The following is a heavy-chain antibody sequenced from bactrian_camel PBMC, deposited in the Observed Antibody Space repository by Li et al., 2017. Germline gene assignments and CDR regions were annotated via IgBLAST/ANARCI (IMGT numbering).Heavy chain of an antibody. D-gene: IGHD3*01. J-gene: IGHJ4*01. V-gene: IGHV3S54*01. CDR1: GYVYKDKC. CDR2: IYTVDGST. Sequence: VQLVESGGDSVQAGGSLTLSCVASGYVYKDKCMAWFRQAPGKEREAVASIYTVDGSTYYADSVKGRFTISRDNAKNIIYLQMSSLTPDDTAMYYCAAGTRTIVGDYCDGITDWGQGTQVTVS. CDR3: AAGTRTIVGDYCDGITD.